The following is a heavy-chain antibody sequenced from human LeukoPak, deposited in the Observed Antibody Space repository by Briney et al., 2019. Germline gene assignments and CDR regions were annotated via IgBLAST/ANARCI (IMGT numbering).Heavy chain of an antibody. CDR1: GGSISSGGYS. Sequence: PSETLSLTCAVSGGSISSGGYSWSWIRQPPGKGLEWIGYIYHSGSTYYNPSLKSRVTISVDRSKNQFSLKLSSVTAADTAVYYCARDLPQQQLDYWGQGTLVTVSS. V-gene: IGHV4-30-2*01. J-gene: IGHJ4*02. CDR3: ARDLPQQQLDY. CDR2: IYHSGST. D-gene: IGHD6-13*01.